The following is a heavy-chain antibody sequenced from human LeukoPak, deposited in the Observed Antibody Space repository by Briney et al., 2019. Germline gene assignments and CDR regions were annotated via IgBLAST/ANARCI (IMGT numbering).Heavy chain of an antibody. CDR2: ISWNSGSI. CDR1: GFTFDDYA. D-gene: IGHD4-17*01. CDR3: AKDNSHRVTTGLDY. J-gene: IGHJ4*02. Sequence: QPGGSLRLSCAASGFTFDDYAMHWVRQAPGKGLEWVSGISWNSGSIGYADSVKGRFTISRDNAKNSLYLQMNSLRAEDMALYYCAKDNSHRVTTGLDYWGQGTLVTVSS. V-gene: IGHV3-9*03.